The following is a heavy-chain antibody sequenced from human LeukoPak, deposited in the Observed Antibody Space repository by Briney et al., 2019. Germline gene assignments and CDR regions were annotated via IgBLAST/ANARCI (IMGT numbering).Heavy chain of an antibody. J-gene: IGHJ6*03. Sequence: QPGGSLRLSCAASGFTFSSYGMHWVRQAPGKGLEWVAFIRYDGSNKYYADSVKGRFTISRDNSKNTLYLQMNSLRAEDTAAYYCAKGRPTVTTTHYMDVWGKGTTVTVSS. CDR1: GFTFSSYG. CDR2: IRYDGSNK. V-gene: IGHV3-30*02. CDR3: AKGRPTVTTTHYMDV. D-gene: IGHD4-17*01.